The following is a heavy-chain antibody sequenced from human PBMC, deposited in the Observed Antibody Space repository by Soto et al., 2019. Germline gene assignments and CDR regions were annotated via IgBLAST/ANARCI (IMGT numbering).Heavy chain of an antibody. CDR1: GGTFSSYA. Sequence: SVKVSCKASGGTFSSYAISWVRQAPGQGLEWMGGIIPIFGTANYAQKFQGRVTITADKSTSTAYMELSSLRSEDTAVYYCASTHALPRDWFDPWGQGTLVTVSS. D-gene: IGHD2-2*01. V-gene: IGHV1-69*06. J-gene: IGHJ5*02. CDR2: IIPIFGTA. CDR3: ASTHALPRDWFDP.